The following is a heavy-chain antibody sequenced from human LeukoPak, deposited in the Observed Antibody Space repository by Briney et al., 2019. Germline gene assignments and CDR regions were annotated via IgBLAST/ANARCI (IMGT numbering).Heavy chain of an antibody. CDR3: ASLNWPPGDFDY. J-gene: IGHJ4*02. CDR2: IYYSGST. CDR1: RGSVSRSTYY. Sequence: SGTLSLTCTVSRGSVSRSTYYWGWIRQPPGKGLEWIGSIYYSGSTYYNPSLKSRVTISVDTSNNQFSLSLTSVTAADTAVYYCASLNWPPGDFDYWGQGTLVTVSS. V-gene: IGHV4-39*01.